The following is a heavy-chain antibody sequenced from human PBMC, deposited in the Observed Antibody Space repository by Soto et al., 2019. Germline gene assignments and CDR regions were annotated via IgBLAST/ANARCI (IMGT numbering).Heavy chain of an antibody. J-gene: IGHJ4*02. CDR1: GFSFSSYS. V-gene: IGHV3-48*02. CDR3: ARGKSSGWPYYFDY. CDR2: ISSSGSTI. Sequence: GGSLRLSCAASGFSFSSYSMNWVRQAPGKGLEWVSYISSSGSTIYYAGSVKGRFTSSRDNAKNSLYLQMSSLRDEDTAVYYCARGKSSGWPYYFDYWGQGTLVTVSS. D-gene: IGHD6-19*01.